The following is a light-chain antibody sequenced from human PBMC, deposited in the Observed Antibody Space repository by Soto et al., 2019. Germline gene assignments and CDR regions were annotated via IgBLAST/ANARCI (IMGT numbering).Light chain of an antibody. CDR1: QSVSSN. CDR3: QQYNNCVHT. CDR2: GAS. V-gene: IGKV3-15*01. J-gene: IGKJ4*01. Sequence: EIVMTQSPATLSVSPGERATLSCRASQSVSSNLAWYQQKPGQAPRLLIYGASTRATGIPARFSGSGSGTDITLTISSLQSEDFAVYYCQQYNNCVHTFGGGTKVEIK.